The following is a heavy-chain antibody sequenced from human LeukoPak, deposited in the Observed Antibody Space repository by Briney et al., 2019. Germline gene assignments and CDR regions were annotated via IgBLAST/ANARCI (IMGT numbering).Heavy chain of an antibody. CDR3: ARAYDSSGYYYAYAFDI. CDR2: ISWNSGSI. J-gene: IGHJ3*02. CDR1: GFTFDDYA. Sequence: GGSLRLSCAASGFTFDDYAMHWVRQAPGKGLEWVSGISWNSGSIGYADSVKGRFTISRDNAKNSPYLQMNSLRAEDTAVYYCARAYDSSGYYYAYAFDIWGQGTMVTVSS. V-gene: IGHV3-9*01. D-gene: IGHD3-22*01.